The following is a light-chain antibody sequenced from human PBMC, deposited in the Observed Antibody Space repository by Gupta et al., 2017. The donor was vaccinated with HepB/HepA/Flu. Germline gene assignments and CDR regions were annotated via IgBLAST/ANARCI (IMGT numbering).Light chain of an antibody. CDR2: GTD. Sequence: DIQMTQSPSSLSASVGDTVTITCRASQTIGNVLNWYQQKAGIPPKHLIFGTDNLQSGVLSRFSGSVSGTDYTLTISGLQPEDFATYYCQQSHNSPWTFGQGTKVEIK. J-gene: IGKJ1*01. CDR3: QQSHNSPWT. CDR1: QTIGNV. V-gene: IGKV1-39*01.